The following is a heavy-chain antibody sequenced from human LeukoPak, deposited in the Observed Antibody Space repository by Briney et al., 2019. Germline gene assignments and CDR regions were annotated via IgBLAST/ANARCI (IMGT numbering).Heavy chain of an antibody. V-gene: IGHV3-48*01. Sequence: GGSLRLSCAASGFTFSSYSMNWVRQAPGKGLEWVSYISSSSTIYYADSVKGRFTISRDNAKNSLYLQMNSLRAEDTAVYYCARDGQWLQYYYYMDVWGKGTTVTVSS. D-gene: IGHD6-19*01. CDR3: ARDGQWLQYYYYMDV. CDR1: GFTFSSYS. J-gene: IGHJ6*03. CDR2: ISSSSTI.